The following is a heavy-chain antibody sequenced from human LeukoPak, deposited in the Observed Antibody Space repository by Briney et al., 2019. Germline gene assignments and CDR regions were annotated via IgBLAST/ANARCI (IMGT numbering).Heavy chain of an antibody. Sequence: SETLSLTCAVYGGSFSGYYWSWIRQPPGKGLEWIGEISHSGSTNYNPSLKSRVTISVDTSKNQFSLKLSSVTAADTAVYYCARSRSYGCRDVDYWGQGTLVTVSS. V-gene: IGHV4-34*01. CDR1: GGSFSGYY. D-gene: IGHD3-10*01. CDR3: ARSRSYGCRDVDY. J-gene: IGHJ4*02. CDR2: ISHSGST.